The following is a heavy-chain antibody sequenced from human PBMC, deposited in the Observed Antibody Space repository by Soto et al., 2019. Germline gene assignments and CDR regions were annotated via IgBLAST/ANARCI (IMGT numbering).Heavy chain of an antibody. D-gene: IGHD3-16*01. CDR1: GGSISSGAYY. Sequence: SETRSLTCTVSGGSISSGAYYWRWIRQHPGKGLEWIGYIYYSGSTYYNPSLKSRVTISVDTSKNQFSLKLSSVTAADTAVYYCASALRNPVWFDYWGQGTLVTVSS. J-gene: IGHJ4*02. V-gene: IGHV4-31*02. CDR3: ASALRNPVWFDY. CDR2: IYYSGST.